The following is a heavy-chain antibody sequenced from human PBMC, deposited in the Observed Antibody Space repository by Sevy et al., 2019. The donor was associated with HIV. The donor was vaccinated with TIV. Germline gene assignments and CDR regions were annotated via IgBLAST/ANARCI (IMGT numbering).Heavy chain of an antibody. D-gene: IGHD1-26*01. CDR1: GFTFSSYG. J-gene: IGHJ3*02. Sequence: GGSLRLSCAASGFTFSSYGMHWVRQAPGKGLEWVAVISYGGSNKYYADSVKGRFTISRDNSKNTLYLQMNSLRAEDTAVYYCAKAKEPGAFDIWGQGTMVTVSS. CDR2: ISYGGSNK. V-gene: IGHV3-30*18. CDR3: AKAKEPGAFDI.